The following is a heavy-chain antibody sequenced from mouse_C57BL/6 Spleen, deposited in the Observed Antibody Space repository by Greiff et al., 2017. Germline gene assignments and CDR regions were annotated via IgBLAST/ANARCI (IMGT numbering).Heavy chain of an antibody. CDR3: TTYDYDGAMDD. CDR1: GYTFTDYE. Sequence: QVQLQQSGAELVRPGASVTLSCKASGYTFTDYEMHWVKQTPVHGLEWIGAIDPETGGTAYNQKFKGKAILTADKSSSTAYMELRSLTSEDSAVYYCTTYDYDGAMDDWGQGTSVTVSS. D-gene: IGHD2-4*01. V-gene: IGHV1-15*01. J-gene: IGHJ4*01. CDR2: IDPETGGT.